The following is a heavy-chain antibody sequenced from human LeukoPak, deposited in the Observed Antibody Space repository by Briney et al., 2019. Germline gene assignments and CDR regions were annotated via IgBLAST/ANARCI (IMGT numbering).Heavy chain of an antibody. CDR3: ARSFWSGPPRYYYYYYMDV. J-gene: IGHJ6*03. V-gene: IGHV4-39*07. D-gene: IGHD3-3*01. CDR2: IYYSGST. CDR1: GGSISSSSYY. Sequence: PSETLSLTCTVSGGSISSSSYYWGWIRQPPGKGLEWIGSIYYSGSTYYNPSLKSRVTISVDTSKNQFSLKLSSVTAADTAVYYCARSFWSGPPRYYYYYYMDVWGKGTTVTVSS.